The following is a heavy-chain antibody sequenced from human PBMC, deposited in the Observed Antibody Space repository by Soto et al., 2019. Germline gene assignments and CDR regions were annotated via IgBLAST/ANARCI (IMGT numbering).Heavy chain of an antibody. CDR2: IWYDGTNK. V-gene: IGHV3-33*01. CDR1: GFIFSDYV. D-gene: IGHD5-18*01. Sequence: PGGSLRLSCGASGFIFSDYVMHGGGQAAGKGLEWVAVIWYDGTNKYYADSVKGRFTISRDNSKNALYLQMNSLRAEDMAVYYCARAGDIVMGTHELGAFDIWGQGTVVTVSS. J-gene: IGHJ3*02. CDR3: ARAGDIVMGTHELGAFDI.